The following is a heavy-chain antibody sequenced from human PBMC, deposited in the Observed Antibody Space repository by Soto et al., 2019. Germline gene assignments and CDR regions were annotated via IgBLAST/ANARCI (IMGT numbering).Heavy chain of an antibody. D-gene: IGHD3-10*01. V-gene: IGHV1-18*01. CDR2: ISAYNGNT. CDR3: ARDVDGSGSYPLYYYYYGMDV. J-gene: IGHJ6*02. Sequence: QVQLVQSGAEVKKPGASVKVSCKASGYTFTSYGISWVRQAPGQGLEWMGWISAYNGNTNYAQKLQGRVTMTTDTSPXRAIMXXRSLRSDDTAVYYCARDVDGSGSYPLYYYYYGMDVWGQGTTVTVSS. CDR1: GYTFTSYG.